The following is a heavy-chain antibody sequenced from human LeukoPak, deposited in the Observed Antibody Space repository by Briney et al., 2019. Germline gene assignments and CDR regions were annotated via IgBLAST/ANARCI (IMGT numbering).Heavy chain of an antibody. J-gene: IGHJ6*02. CDR3: ARLGRVGAAGAYDYHSLDV. Sequence: SETLSLTCTVSGDSRSTCSWTWIRQPPGKGLEWIGDIYCSGSTDHNPSLKSRVTFSVDTSKNQLSLKLNSVTAADTALYYCARLGRVGAAGAYDYHSLDVWGQGITVTVSS. CDR2: IYCSGST. V-gene: IGHV4-59*08. CDR1: GDSRSTCS. D-gene: IGHD1-26*01.